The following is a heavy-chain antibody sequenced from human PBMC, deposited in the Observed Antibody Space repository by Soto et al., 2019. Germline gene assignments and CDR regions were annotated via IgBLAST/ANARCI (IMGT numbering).Heavy chain of an antibody. V-gene: IGHV1-2*04. Sequence: QVQLVQSGAEVKKPGASVKVSCKASGYTFTGYYMHWVRQAPGQGLEWMGWFNPNSGGINYAQKFQGWVTMTRDTSISTAYMELSRLRSDDTAVYYCARDVGYCSSTSCLYYFDYWGQGTLVTVSS. D-gene: IGHD2-2*01. CDR3: ARDVGYCSSTSCLYYFDY. CDR2: FNPNSGGI. J-gene: IGHJ4*02. CDR1: GYTFTGYY.